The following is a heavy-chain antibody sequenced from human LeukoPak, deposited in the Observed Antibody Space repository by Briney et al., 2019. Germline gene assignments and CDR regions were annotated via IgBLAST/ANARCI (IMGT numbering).Heavy chain of an antibody. CDR3: ARSRGYSYGTTFLDY. Sequence: SETLSLTCTVSGGSISSYYWSWIRQPPGKGLEWIGYIYYSGSINYNPSLKSRVTISVDTSKNQFSLKLSSVTAADTAVYYCARSRGYSYGTTFLDYWGQGTLVTVSS. CDR1: GGSISSYY. V-gene: IGHV4-59*08. J-gene: IGHJ4*02. D-gene: IGHD5-18*01. CDR2: IYYSGSI.